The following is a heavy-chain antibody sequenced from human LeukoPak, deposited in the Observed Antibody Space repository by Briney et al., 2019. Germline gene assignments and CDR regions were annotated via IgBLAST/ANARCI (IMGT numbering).Heavy chain of an antibody. D-gene: IGHD4-23*01. Sequence: PGGSLRLSCAASGFTFSCYILNWVRQPPGKGLEWVSSISSSSSYIYYADSVKGRFTISRDNAKNSLYLQMNSLRAEDTAVYYCARVYGGNRGYFDYWGQGTLVTVSS. J-gene: IGHJ4*02. V-gene: IGHV3-21*01. CDR1: GFTFSCYI. CDR3: ARVYGGNRGYFDY. CDR2: ISSSSSYI.